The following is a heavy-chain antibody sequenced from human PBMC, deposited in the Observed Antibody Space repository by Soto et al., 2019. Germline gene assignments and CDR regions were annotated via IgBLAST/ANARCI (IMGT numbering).Heavy chain of an antibody. CDR1: GYTFTSYY. V-gene: IGHV1-46*03. Sequence: GASVKVSCKASGYTFTSYYMHWVRQAPGQGLEWMGIINPSGGSTSYAQKFQGRVTMTRDTSTSTVYMELSSLRSEDTAAYYCARDLWFGRYYYYYGMDVWGQGTTVTVSS. CDR3: ARDLWFGRYYYYYGMDV. CDR2: INPSGGST. D-gene: IGHD3-10*01. J-gene: IGHJ6*02.